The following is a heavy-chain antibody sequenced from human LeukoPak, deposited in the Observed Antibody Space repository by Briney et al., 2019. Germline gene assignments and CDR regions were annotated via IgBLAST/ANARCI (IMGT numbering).Heavy chain of an antibody. V-gene: IGHV3-53*01. CDR1: GFTVSSNY. CDR3: ARQSSSWPMEYFQH. D-gene: IGHD6-13*01. Sequence: GGSLRLSCAASGFTVSSNYMSWVRQAPGKGLEWVSVIYSGGSTYYADSVKGRFTISRDNSKNTLYLQMNSLRAEDTAVYYCARQSSSWPMEYFQHWGQGTLVTVSS. J-gene: IGHJ1*01. CDR2: IYSGGST.